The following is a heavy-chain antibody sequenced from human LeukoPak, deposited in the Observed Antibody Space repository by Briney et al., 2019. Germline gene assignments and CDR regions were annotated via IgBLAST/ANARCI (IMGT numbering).Heavy chain of an antibody. D-gene: IGHD2-2*02. V-gene: IGHV4-39*01. CDR3: ASYCSSTSCYTSTFDY. CDR2: IYYSGST. Sequence: SETLSLTCTVSGGSISSSSYYWGWIRQPPGKGLEWIGSIYYSGSTCYNPSLKSRVTISVDTSKNQFSLKLSSATAADTAVYYCASYCSSTSCYTSTFDYWGQGTLVTVSS. J-gene: IGHJ4*02. CDR1: GGSISSSSYY.